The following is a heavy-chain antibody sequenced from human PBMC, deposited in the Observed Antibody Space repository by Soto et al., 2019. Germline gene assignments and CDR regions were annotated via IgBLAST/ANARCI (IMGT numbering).Heavy chain of an antibody. V-gene: IGHV4-39*02. D-gene: IGHD2-8*02. CDR1: GGSISSSSYY. CDR2: IYYSGST. Sequence: SETLSLTCTVSGGSISSSSYYWGWIRQPPGKGLEWIGSIYYSGSTYYNPSLKSRVTISVDTSKNQFSLKLSSVTAADTAVYYCARDKITGSFDYWGQGTLVTVSS. J-gene: IGHJ4*02. CDR3: ARDKITGSFDY.